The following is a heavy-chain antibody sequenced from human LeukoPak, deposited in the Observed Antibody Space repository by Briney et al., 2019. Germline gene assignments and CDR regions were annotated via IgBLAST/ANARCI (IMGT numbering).Heavy chain of an antibody. V-gene: IGHV3-23*01. CDR2: ICRRAGCT. Sequence: QPGGSLRLSCAASGFTFSSYAMSWVRQGPGKGLEWVSVICRRAGCTYYADSVKGRFTIHSDNSKYQIYLQMNSLRAEDTALNYCEKRALTFPFDYWGQGTLVTVSS. D-gene: IGHD3-16*01. J-gene: IGHJ4*02. CDR3: EKRALTFPFDY. CDR1: GFTFSSYA.